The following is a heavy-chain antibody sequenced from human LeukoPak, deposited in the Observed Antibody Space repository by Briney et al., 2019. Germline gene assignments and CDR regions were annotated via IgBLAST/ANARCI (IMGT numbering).Heavy chain of an antibody. D-gene: IGHD4-17*01. J-gene: IGHJ4*02. Sequence: PGGSLRLSCAASGFTVSSNYMSWVRQAPGKGLEWVSAISGSGGSTYYADSVKGRFTISRDNSKNTLYLQMNSLRAEDTAVYYCAKDWYGDYGYWGQGTLVTVSS. V-gene: IGHV3-23*01. CDR3: AKDWYGDYGY. CDR1: GFTVSSNY. CDR2: ISGSGGST.